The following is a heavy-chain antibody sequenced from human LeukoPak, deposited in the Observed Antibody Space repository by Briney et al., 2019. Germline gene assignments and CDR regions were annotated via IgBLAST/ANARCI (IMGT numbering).Heavy chain of an antibody. CDR3: AKDRSTYYYDSSGYYPDAFDI. Sequence: GGSLRPSCSASGFTFSTYAMHWVRQAPGKGLEYVSAISSNGVGTDYADSVKGRFTISRDNSKNTLYLQMNSLRAEDTAVYYCAKDRSTYYYDSSGYYPDAFDIWGQGTMVTVSS. V-gene: IGHV3-64*04. D-gene: IGHD3-22*01. CDR2: ISSNGVGT. CDR1: GFTFSTYA. J-gene: IGHJ3*02.